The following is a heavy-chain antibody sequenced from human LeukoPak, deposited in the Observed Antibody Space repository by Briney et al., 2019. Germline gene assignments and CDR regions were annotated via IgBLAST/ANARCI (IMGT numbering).Heavy chain of an antibody. CDR3: AKAGTRKYYYDSNLMGWLDP. V-gene: IGHV4-39*07. Sequence: SETLSLTCTVSGGSINSGDYYWVWIRQPPGKGLEWIGEINHSGSTNYNPSLKSRVTISVDTSKNQFSLKLSSVTAADTAVYYCAKAGTRKYYYDSNLMGWLDPWGQGTLVTVSS. CDR2: INHSGST. CDR1: GGSINSGDYY. J-gene: IGHJ5*02. D-gene: IGHD3-22*01.